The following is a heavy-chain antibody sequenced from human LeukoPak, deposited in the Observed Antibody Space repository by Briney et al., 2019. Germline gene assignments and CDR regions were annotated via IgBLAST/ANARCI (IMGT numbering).Heavy chain of an antibody. CDR1: GFTFSSYW. Sequence: PGGSLRLSCAASGFTFSSYWMSWIRQAPGKGLEWISYVSSTGGDKFYADPVKGRFTISRDNARNSLYMEMNDLIAEDTAFYYCARGENGSFDHWGQGTLVIVSS. V-gene: IGHV3-11*01. D-gene: IGHD3-10*01. J-gene: IGHJ4*02. CDR3: ARGENGSFDH. CDR2: VSSTGGDK.